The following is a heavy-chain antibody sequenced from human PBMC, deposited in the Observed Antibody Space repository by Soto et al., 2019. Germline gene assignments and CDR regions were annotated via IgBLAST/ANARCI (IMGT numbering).Heavy chain of an antibody. D-gene: IGHD3-22*01. CDR3: VLDSSGYTLDY. J-gene: IGHJ4*02. Sequence: LRLSCAASGFTFSSYGMHWVRQAPGKGLEWVAVISYDGSNKYYADSVKGRFTISRDTSKNTLYLQMNSLRAEDTAVYYCVLDSSGYTLDYWGQGTLVTVSS. CDR2: ISYDGSNK. V-gene: IGHV3-30*03. CDR1: GFTFSSYG.